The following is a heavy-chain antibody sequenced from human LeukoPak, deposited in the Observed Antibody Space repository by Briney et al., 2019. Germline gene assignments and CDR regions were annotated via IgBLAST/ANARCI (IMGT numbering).Heavy chain of an antibody. J-gene: IGHJ5*02. CDR1: GGSISSSSYY. V-gene: IGHV4-39*07. Sequence: SETLSLTCTVSGGSISSSSYYWGWIRQPPGKGLEWIGSIYYSGSTYYNPSLKSRVTISVDTSKNQFSLKLSSVTAADTAVYYCARDLGDSSSGFDPWGQGTLVTVSS. CDR2: IYYSGST. D-gene: IGHD6-13*01. CDR3: ARDLGDSSSGFDP.